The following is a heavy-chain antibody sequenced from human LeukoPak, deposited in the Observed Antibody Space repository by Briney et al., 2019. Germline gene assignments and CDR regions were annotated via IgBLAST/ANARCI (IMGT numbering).Heavy chain of an antibody. J-gene: IGHJ3*02. D-gene: IGHD1-26*01. V-gene: IGHV1-8*03. Sequence: VASVKVSCKASGYTFTSYDINWVRQATGQGLEWMGWMNPNSGNTGYAQKFQGRVTITRNTSISTAYMELSSLRSEDTAVYYCARAGIVGADAFDIWGQGTMVTVSS. CDR2: MNPNSGNT. CDR1: GYTFTSYD. CDR3: ARAGIVGADAFDI.